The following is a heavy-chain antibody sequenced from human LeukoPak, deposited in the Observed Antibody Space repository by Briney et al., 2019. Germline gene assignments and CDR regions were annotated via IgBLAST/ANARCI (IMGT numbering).Heavy chain of an antibody. CDR2: IWFDGSNK. CDR1: GLTFSSYA. J-gene: IGHJ5*01. CDR3: ARGLETSFDS. V-gene: IGHV3-33*01. Sequence: GGSLRLSCAASGLTFSSYAMYWVRQAPGKGLEWVGVIWFDGSNKYYADSVKGRFSISRDNYQNILYLQMNSLRVDDTAVYYCARGLETSFDSWGQGTLVTVSS.